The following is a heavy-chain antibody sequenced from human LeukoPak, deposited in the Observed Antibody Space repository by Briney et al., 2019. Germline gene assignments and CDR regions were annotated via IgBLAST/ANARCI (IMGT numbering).Heavy chain of an antibody. CDR3: ARERWELLTATTYHYFDY. CDR2: ISYDGSNK. Sequence: GGSLRLSCAASGFTFSSYAMHWVRQAPGKGLEWVAVISYDGSNKYYADSVKGRFTISRDNSKNTLYLQMSSLRAEDTAVYYCARERWELLTATTYHYFDYWGQGTLVTVSS. V-gene: IGHV3-30*04. D-gene: IGHD1-26*01. J-gene: IGHJ4*02. CDR1: GFTFSSYA.